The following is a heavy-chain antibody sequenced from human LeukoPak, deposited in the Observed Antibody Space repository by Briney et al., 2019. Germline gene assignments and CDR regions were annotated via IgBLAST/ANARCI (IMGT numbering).Heavy chain of an antibody. D-gene: IGHD5-12*01. CDR1: GGTFSSYG. CDR2: SIPIFHTP. CDR3: ARDRPGGEIVAPFDY. V-gene: IGHV1-69*05. J-gene: IGHJ4*02. Sequence: ASVKVSCKASGGTFSSYGISWVRQAPGQGLEWMGGSIPIFHTPHYAQKFQGKVTITTDESANTAFMELSSLRSEDTAVYYCARDRPGGEIVAPFDYWSQGTLVTVSS.